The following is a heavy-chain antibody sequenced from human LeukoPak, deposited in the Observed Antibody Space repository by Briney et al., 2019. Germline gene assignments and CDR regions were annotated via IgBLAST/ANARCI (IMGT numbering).Heavy chain of an antibody. V-gene: IGHV3-21*01. CDR1: GFTFSSYS. J-gene: IGHJ1*01. CDR2: ISSSSSYI. CDR3: ARGSGSYSFGYFQH. Sequence: PGGSLRLSCTASGFTFSSYSMNWVRQAPGKGLEWVSSISSSSSYIYYADSVKGRFTISRDNAKNSLYLQTNSLRAEDTAVYYCARGSGSYSFGYFQHWGQGTLVTVSS. D-gene: IGHD1-26*01.